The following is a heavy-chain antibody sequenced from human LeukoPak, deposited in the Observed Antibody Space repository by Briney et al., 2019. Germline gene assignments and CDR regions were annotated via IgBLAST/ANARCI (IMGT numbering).Heavy chain of an antibody. CDR3: AKGGSYGPLDY. J-gene: IGHJ4*02. Sequence: GGSLRLSCAVSGFTFSNSAMTWVRRAPGKGLEWVAAISDSGGDTIYTDSVKDRFTISRDNSKNTLYLQMNSLRADDTAVYYCAKGGSYGPLDYWGQGALVTVSS. D-gene: IGHD1-26*01. CDR2: ISDSGGDT. V-gene: IGHV3-23*01. CDR1: GFTFSNSA.